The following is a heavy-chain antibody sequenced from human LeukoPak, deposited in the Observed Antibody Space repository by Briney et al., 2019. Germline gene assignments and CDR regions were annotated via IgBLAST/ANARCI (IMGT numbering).Heavy chain of an antibody. J-gene: IGHJ5*02. CDR3: ARGKVVVRGVNWESWFDP. V-gene: IGHV1-18*01. CDR1: GYTFTSYG. Sequence: ASVKVSCKASGYTFTSYGISWVRQAPGQGLEWMGWISAYNGNTNYAQKLQGRVTTTTDTSTSTAYMELRSLRSDDTAAYYCARGKVVVRGVNWESWFDPWGQGTLVTVSS. D-gene: IGHD3-10*01. CDR2: ISAYNGNT.